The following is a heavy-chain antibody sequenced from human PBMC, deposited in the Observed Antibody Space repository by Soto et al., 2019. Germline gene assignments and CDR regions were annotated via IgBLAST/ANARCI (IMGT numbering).Heavy chain of an antibody. J-gene: IGHJ4*02. V-gene: IGHV1-46*01. CDR3: ASAVNSALAFDY. CDR2: INPNGGST. Sequence: ASVKVSCKASGYTFTHYYMHWVRQAPGQGLEWMGIINPNGGSTTYAQRFRAGFTMTRDTSTSTVYMELSSLRSEDLAVYYCASAVNSALAFDYWGEGTLVTVSS. D-gene: IGHD5-18*01. CDR1: GYTFTHYY.